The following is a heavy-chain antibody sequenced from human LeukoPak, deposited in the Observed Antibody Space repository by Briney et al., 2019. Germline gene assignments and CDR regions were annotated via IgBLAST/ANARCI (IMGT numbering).Heavy chain of an antibody. V-gene: IGHV1-2*02. CDR2: INPDSGGT. J-gene: IGHJ5*02. CDR1: GYSFKDYY. CDR3: ARDQENNWFDP. Sequence: ASMKVSCKASGYSFKDYYIHWVRQAPGQGLEWMGWINPDSGGTNYAQKFQGRLTMTRDPSITTAYMELTRLTSDDTAVYYCARDQENNWFDPWGQGTLVTVSS.